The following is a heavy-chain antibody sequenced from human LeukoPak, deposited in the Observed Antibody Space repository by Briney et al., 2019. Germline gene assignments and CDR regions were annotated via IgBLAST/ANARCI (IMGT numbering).Heavy chain of an antibody. J-gene: IGHJ6*02. D-gene: IGHD2-21*02. Sequence: GGSLRLSCAASGLNLSRYWMSWVRQAPGKGLEWVANIKEDGSEKYYVDSVTGRFTTSRDNAKNSLYLQMNSLRAEDTAVYYCGLLSSSQTAMDVWGQGTAVTVSS. CDR1: GLNLSRYW. V-gene: IGHV3-7*01. CDR2: IKEDGSEK. CDR3: GLLSSSQTAMDV.